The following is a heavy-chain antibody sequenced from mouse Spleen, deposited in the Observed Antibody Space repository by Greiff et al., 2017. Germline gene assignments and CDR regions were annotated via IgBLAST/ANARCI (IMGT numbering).Heavy chain of an antibody. V-gene: IGHV1-5*01. CDR1: GYTFTSYW. CDR3: TRGGGSSLAWFAY. J-gene: IGHJ3*01. CDR2: IYPGNSDT. Sequence: EVKLVESGTVLARPGASVKMSCKTSGYTFTSYWMHWVKQRPGQGLEWIGAIYPGNSDTSYNQKFKGKAKLTAVTSASTAYMELSSLTNEDSAVYYCTRGGGSSLAWFAYWGQGTLVTVSA. D-gene: IGHD1-1*01.